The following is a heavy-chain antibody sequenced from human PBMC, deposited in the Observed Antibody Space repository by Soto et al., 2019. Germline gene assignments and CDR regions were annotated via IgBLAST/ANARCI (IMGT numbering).Heavy chain of an antibody. CDR2: ISGSGSST. D-gene: IGHD3-16*01. J-gene: IGHJ5*02. V-gene: IGHV3-23*01. CDR3: ASFPWGGTSAT. Sequence: EVHLLESGGALVQPGGSLRLSCAASGFTFSSYVMCWVRQAPGKGLEWVSSISGSGSSTYYADSVKGRFSISRDNSKNALYLQINRLRGDDTAVYYCASFPWGGTSATWGQGTLVTVSS. CDR1: GFTFSSYV.